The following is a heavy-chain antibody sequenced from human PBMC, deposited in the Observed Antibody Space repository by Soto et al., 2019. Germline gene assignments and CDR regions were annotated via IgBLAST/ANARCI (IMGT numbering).Heavy chain of an antibody. V-gene: IGHV1-69*01. Sequence: QVQLVQSGAEVKQPGSSVKVSCKASGGTFSSYAISWVRQAPGQGLEWMGGIIPIFGTANYAQKVQGRVTITADEYTSTAYMERSSLRSEDTAVYYCASASRYSYGYGAFDYWGQGTLVTVSS. CDR3: ASASRYSYGYGAFDY. CDR1: GGTFSSYA. CDR2: IIPIFGTA. J-gene: IGHJ4*02. D-gene: IGHD5-18*01.